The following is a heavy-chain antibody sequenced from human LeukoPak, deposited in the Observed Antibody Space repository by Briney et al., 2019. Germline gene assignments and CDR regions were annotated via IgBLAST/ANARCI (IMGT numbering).Heavy chain of an antibody. Sequence: ASVKVSCKASGYTFTNYYMHWVRQAPGRGLEWMGIINPSGGSTSYAQKFQGRVTMTRDTSISTAYMELSRLRSDDTAVYYCARVRRITMVRGATNWFDPWGQGTLVTVSS. V-gene: IGHV1-46*01. CDR2: INPSGGST. CDR3: ARVRRITMVRGATNWFDP. D-gene: IGHD3-10*01. CDR1: GYTFTNYY. J-gene: IGHJ5*02.